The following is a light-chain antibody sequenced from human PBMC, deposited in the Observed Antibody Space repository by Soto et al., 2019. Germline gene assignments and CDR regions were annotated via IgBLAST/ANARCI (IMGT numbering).Light chain of an antibody. CDR2: ENN. J-gene: IGLJ1*01. CDR3: GTWDSSLSAGGGAYV. V-gene: IGLV1-51*02. CDR1: SSNIGNNY. Sequence: QSVLTRPPSVSAAPGQKVTISCSGSSSNIGNNYVSWYQQLPGTAPKLLIYENNKRPSGIPDRFSGSKSGTSATLGITGLQTGDEADYYCGTWDSSLSAGGGAYVFGTGTKLTVL.